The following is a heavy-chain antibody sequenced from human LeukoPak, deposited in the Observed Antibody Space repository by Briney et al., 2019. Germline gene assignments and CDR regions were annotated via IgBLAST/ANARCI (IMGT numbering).Heavy chain of an antibody. Sequence: GGSLRLSCAASGFTFSDYYMSWIRQAPGKGLEWVSYISSSGSTIYYADSVKGRFTISRDNAKNFLYLQMNSLRAEDTALYYCATWYNYDTAYFDYWGQGTQVTVSS. V-gene: IGHV3-11*01. CDR1: GFTFSDYY. CDR2: ISSSGSTI. J-gene: IGHJ4*02. CDR3: ATWYNYDTAYFDY. D-gene: IGHD3-22*01.